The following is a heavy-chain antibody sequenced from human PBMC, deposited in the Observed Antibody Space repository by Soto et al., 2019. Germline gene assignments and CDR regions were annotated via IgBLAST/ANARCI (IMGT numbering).Heavy chain of an antibody. V-gene: IGHV3-23*01. D-gene: IGHD6-19*01. CDR3: AKGSVAGADYSYGLDV. Sequence: GGSRRLSCAAAGFTFSSYGMSWVRQAPGKGLEWVSAVSGTGGSVYYADSVRGRFTISRDNSKNTLYLQVNSLRAEDTAIYYCAKGSVAGADYSYGLDVWGQGTTVTVSS. CDR2: VSGTGGSV. J-gene: IGHJ6*02. CDR1: GFTFSSYG.